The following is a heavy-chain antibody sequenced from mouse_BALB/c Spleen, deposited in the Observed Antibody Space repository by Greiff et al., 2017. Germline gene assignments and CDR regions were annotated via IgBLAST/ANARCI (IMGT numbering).Heavy chain of an antibody. J-gene: IGHJ4*01. CDR2: ISDGGSYT. V-gene: IGHV5-4*02. CDR3: ARSYDYGDAEYYYAMDY. CDR1: GFTFSDYY. D-gene: IGHD2-4*01. Sequence: DVQLVESGGGLVKPGGSLKLSCAASGFTFSDYYMYWVRQTPEKRLEWVATISDGGSYTYYPDSVKGRFTISRDNAKNNLYLQMSSLKSEDTAMYYCARSYDYGDAEYYYAMDYWGQGTSVTVSS.